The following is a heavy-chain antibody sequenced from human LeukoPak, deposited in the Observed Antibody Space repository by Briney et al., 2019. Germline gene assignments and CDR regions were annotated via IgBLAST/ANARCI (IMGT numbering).Heavy chain of an antibody. J-gene: IGHJ6*02. D-gene: IGHD1-26*01. CDR1: GYTFTGYY. CDR3: ARWELRGPYGMDV. CDR2: INPNSGGT. V-gene: IGHV1-2*02. Sequence: ASVKLSCKASGYTFTGYYMHWVRQAPGQGLEWLGWINPNSGGTNYAQKFQGRVTMTRDTSISTAYMELSRLRSDDTAVYYCARWELRGPYGMDVWGQGTTVTVSS.